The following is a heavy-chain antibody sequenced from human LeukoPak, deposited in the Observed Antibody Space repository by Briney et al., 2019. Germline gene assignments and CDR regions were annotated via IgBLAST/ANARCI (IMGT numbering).Heavy chain of an antibody. CDR2: INWSGRST. J-gene: IGHJ4*02. V-gene: IGHV3-20*04. Sequence: GGSLRLSCAASGFSFDDYGMSWVRQAPGKGLEWGSGINWSGRSTGYADSVKGRFTISRDNAKNSLYLQMNSLRAEDTALYYCARGGISIFGVVIHSDYWGQGTLVTVSS. D-gene: IGHD3-3*01. CDR1: GFSFDDYG. CDR3: ARGGISIFGVVIHSDY.